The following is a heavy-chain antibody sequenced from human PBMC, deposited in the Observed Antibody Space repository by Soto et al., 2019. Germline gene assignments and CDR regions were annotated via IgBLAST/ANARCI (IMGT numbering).Heavy chain of an antibody. D-gene: IGHD3-10*01. CDR1: GGSISGYY. CDR3: ARAEGVITMVRGVMAPDAFDI. J-gene: IGHJ3*02. V-gene: IGHV4-59*01. CDR2: IYYSGST. Sequence: SETLSLTCTVSGGSISGYYWSWIRQPPGKGLEWIGYIYYSGSTNYNPSLKSRVTISVDTSKNQFSLKLSSVTAADTAVYYCARAEGVITMVRGVMAPDAFDIWGQGTMVTVSS.